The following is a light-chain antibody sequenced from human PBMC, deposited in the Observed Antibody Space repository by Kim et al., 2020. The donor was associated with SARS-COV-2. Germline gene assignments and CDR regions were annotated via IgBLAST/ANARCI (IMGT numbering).Light chain of an antibody. Sequence: SYELTQPPSVSVSPGQTASITCSGNKLGDKYARWYQQKPGQSPVLVIYHDSKRPSGIPERFSGSNSGNTATLTISGTQAMDEADYYCQAWDSRTVVFGGGTQLTVL. CDR2: HDS. CDR1: KLGDKY. CDR3: QAWDSRTVV. J-gene: IGLJ2*01. V-gene: IGLV3-1*01.